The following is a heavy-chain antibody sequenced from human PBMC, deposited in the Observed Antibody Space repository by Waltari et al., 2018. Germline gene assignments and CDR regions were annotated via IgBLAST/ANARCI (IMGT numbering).Heavy chain of an antibody. Sequence: EVQVVASGGDLVQPGGSLRLSCAGSGLTFSHHYIDWVRQAPGKGLEWLGLTRNKENSYSTVYAASVKGRFTISRDDSKNLAYLQMNSLGIDDTAIYYCVRSYTASPMDVWGQGTTVTVSS. CDR2: TRNKENSYST. CDR1: GLTFSHHY. J-gene: IGHJ6*02. V-gene: IGHV3-72*01. D-gene: IGHD2-2*02. CDR3: VRSYTASPMDV.